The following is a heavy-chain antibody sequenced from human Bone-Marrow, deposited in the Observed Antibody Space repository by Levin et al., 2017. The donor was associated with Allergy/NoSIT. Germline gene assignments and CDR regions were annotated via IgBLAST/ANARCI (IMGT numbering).Heavy chain of an antibody. CDR2: IYHSGST. J-gene: IGHJ5*02. CDR3: AREMALQSRVINFGFDP. CDR1: CYSIRSGYH. Sequence: SQTLSLTCAVSCYSIRSGYHWGWIRQPPGKGLEWIGSIYHSGSTYYNPSLKSRVSISVDTSKNQFSLKLTSVTAADTAVYYCAREMALQSRVINFGFDPWGQGTLVTVSS. V-gene: IGHV4-38-2*02. D-gene: IGHD3-22*01.